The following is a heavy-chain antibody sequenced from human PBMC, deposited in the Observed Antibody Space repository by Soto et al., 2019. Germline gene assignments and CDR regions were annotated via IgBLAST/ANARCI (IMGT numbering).Heavy chain of an antibody. CDR2: INPSGGST. CDR3: ARERSVGYCITTTCPKPFYYYAMDV. V-gene: IGHV1-46*01. D-gene: IGHD2-2*01. J-gene: IGHJ6*02. CDR1: GYTFTSYY. Sequence: ASVKVSCKASGYTFTSYYMHWVRQAPGQGLEWMGIINPSGGSTSYAQKFQGRVTMTRDTSTSTVYMELSSLRSDDTAVYYCARERSVGYCITTTCPKPFYYYAMDVWGQGTTVTLS.